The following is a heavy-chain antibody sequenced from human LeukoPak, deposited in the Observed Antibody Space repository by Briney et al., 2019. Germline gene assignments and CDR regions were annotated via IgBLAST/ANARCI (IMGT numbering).Heavy chain of an antibody. CDR1: GYTFTGYG. Sequence: GASVKVSCKASGYTFTGYGISWVRQAPGQGLEWMGWISAYNGNTNYAQKLQGRVTMTTDTSTSTAYMELRSLRSDDTAVYYCARGRDYDSSGYYYAYIDYWGQGTLVTVSS. CDR3: ARGRDYDSSGYYYAYIDY. D-gene: IGHD3-22*01. J-gene: IGHJ4*02. V-gene: IGHV1-18*01. CDR2: ISAYNGNT.